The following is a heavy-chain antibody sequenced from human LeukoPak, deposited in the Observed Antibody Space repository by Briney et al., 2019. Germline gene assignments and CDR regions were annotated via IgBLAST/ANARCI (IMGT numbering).Heavy chain of an antibody. CDR1: GITFSNHG. CDR3: GRDSPPDY. J-gene: IGHJ4*02. CDR2: ISSSSSTI. Sequence: GGTLRLSCALSGITFSNHGMNWVRQAPGKGLEWVSYISSSSSTIYYTDSVKGRFTISRDNAKNSLYLQMNSLRAEDTAVYYCGRDSPPDYWGQGTLVTVSS. V-gene: IGHV3-48*01.